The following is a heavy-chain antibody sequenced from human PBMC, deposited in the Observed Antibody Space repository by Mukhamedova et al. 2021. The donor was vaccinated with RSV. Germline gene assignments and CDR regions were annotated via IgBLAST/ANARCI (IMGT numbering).Heavy chain of an antibody. D-gene: IGHD3-22*01. CDR3: ARGRNYNDSSSYYKALDS. V-gene: IGHV4-4*07. J-gene: IGHJ4*02. Sequence: GLEWIGRIYSSGITSGSTNFNPSLKSRVTMSVDTSKKQFSLKLTSVTAADTAVYYCARGRNYNDSSSYYKALDSWGQGTPVTVSS. CDR2: IYSSGITSGST.